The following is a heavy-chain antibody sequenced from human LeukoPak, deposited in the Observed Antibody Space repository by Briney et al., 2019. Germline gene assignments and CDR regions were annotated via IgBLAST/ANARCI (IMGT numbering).Heavy chain of an antibody. J-gene: IGHJ4*02. CDR1: GFSFSGNS. V-gene: IGHV3-48*04. CDR3: ARGWRFGDY. Sequence: PGGSLRLSCVGSGFSFSGNSMNWVRQAPGKGLEWVSYISSSGSTIYYADSVKGRFTISRDNAKNSLYLQMNSLRAEDTAVYYCARGWRFGDYWGQGTLVTVSS. D-gene: IGHD3-10*01. CDR2: ISSSGSTI.